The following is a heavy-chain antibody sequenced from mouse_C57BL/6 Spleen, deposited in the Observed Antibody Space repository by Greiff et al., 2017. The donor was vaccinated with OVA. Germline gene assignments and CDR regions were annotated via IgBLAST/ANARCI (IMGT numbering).Heavy chain of an antibody. Sequence: QVQLQQSGPELVKPGASVKISCKASGYAFSSSWMNWVKQRPGKGLEWIGRIYPGDGDTNYNGKLKGKATLTADKSSSTAYMQLSSLTSEDSAVYFCARKLRGFDYWGQGTTLTVSS. V-gene: IGHV1-82*01. CDR3: ARKLRGFDY. D-gene: IGHD1-1*01. CDR2: IYPGDGDT. CDR1: GYAFSSSW. J-gene: IGHJ2*01.